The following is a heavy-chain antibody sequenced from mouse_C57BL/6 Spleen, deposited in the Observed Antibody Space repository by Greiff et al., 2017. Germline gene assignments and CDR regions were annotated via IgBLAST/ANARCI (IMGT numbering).Heavy chain of an antibody. J-gene: IGHJ2*01. Sequence: VQLQQPGAELVRPGSSVKLSCKASGYTFTSYWMHWVKQRPIQGLEWIGNIDPSDSETHYNQKFKDKATLTVDKSSSTAYMQLSSLTSEDSAVYYCARQDVRYYFDYWGQGTTLTVSA. V-gene: IGHV1-52*01. CDR1: GYTFTSYW. CDR3: ARQDVRYYFDY. CDR2: IDPSDSET.